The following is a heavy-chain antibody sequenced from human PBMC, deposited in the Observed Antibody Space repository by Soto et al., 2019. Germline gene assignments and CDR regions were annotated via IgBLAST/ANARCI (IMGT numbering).Heavy chain of an antibody. CDR1: GGSFSGYY. CDR3: ARGRRAAGTNYYYGMDV. J-gene: IGHJ6*02. D-gene: IGHD6-13*01. V-gene: IGHV4-34*01. Sequence: SETLSLTCAVYGGSFSGYYWSWIRQPPGKGLECIGEINHSGSTNYNPSLKSRVTISVDTSKNQFSLKLSSVTAADTAVYYCARGRRAAGTNYYYGMDVWGQGTTVTVSS. CDR2: INHSGST.